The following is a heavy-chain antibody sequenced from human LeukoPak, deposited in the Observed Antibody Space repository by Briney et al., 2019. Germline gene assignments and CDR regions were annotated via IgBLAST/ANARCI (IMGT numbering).Heavy chain of an antibody. CDR2: ISSNTRII. D-gene: IGHD6-6*01. Sequence: PGGSLRLSCAASGFTFSNYGMNWVRQTPGKGLEWVSYISSNTRIIDYADSVEGRFTISRDNAKNSLYLRMNSLRAEDTAVYYCARGGAARPDYWGQGTLLTVSS. CDR3: ARGGAARPDY. V-gene: IGHV3-48*01. CDR1: GFTFSNYG. J-gene: IGHJ4*02.